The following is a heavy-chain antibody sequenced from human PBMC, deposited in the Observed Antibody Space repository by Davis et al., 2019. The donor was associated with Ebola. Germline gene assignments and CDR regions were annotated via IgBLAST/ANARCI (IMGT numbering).Heavy chain of an antibody. V-gene: IGHV1-69*06. D-gene: IGHD3-22*01. Sequence: SVKVSCKASGGTFSSYGFSWVRQAPGQGLEWMGGIIPIFGTANYAQKFQGRVTMTEDTSTDTAYMELSSLRSEDTAVYYCATEYYYDSSGYKGGEFDYWGQGTLVTVSS. CDR3: ATEYYYDSSGYKGGEFDY. J-gene: IGHJ4*02. CDR1: GGTFSSYG. CDR2: IIPIFGTA.